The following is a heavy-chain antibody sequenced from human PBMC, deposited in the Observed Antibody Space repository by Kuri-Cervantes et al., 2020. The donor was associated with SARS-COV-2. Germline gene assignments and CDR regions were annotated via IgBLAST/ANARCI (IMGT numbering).Heavy chain of an antibody. Sequence: GESLKISCAASGFTFSSYWMSWVRQAPGKGLEWVANIKQDGTEKYYVDSVKGRFTISRDNAKNSLYLQMSSLRAEDTAVYYCARDPIDTIFGMAAYYYYYMDVWGKGTTVTGSS. J-gene: IGHJ6*03. D-gene: IGHD3-3*01. V-gene: IGHV3-7*01. CDR1: GFTFSSYW. CDR2: IKQDGTEK. CDR3: ARDPIDTIFGMAAYYYYYMDV.